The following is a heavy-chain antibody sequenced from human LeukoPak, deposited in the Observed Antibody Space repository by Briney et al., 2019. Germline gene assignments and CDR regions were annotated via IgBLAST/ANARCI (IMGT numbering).Heavy chain of an antibody. J-gene: IGHJ4*02. V-gene: IGHV3-66*02. Sequence: GGSLRLSCAASGFAFSDYSMNWVRQAPGKGLEWVSVIYSGGSTYYADSVKGRFTISRDNSKNTLYLQMNSLRAEDTAVYYCARDLRRDGYNSYFDYWGQGTLVTVSS. CDR3: ARDLRRDGYNSYFDY. D-gene: IGHD5-24*01. CDR2: IYSGGST. CDR1: GFAFSDYS.